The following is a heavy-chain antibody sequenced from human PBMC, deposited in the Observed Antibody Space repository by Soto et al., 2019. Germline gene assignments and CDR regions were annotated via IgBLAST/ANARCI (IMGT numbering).Heavy chain of an antibody. D-gene: IGHD2-15*01. V-gene: IGHV4-39*01. CDR2: IYYSGST. CDR1: GGTIISSIYY. CDR3: ARYDIVVVVAATQAFDI. J-gene: IGHJ3*02. Sequence: SETLSLTCPVSGGTIISSIYYWGWIRQPPGKGLEWIGSIYYSGSTYYNPSLKSRVTISVDTSKNQFSLKLSSVTAADTAVYYCARYDIVVVVAATQAFDIWGQGTMVTVSS.